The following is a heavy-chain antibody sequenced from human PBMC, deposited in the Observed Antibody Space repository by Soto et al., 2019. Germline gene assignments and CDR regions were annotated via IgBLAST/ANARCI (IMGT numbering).Heavy chain of an antibody. V-gene: IGHV4-34*01. J-gene: IGHJ6*02. Sequence: QVQLQQWGAGLLKPSETLSLTCAVYGGSFSGYQWSWIRQAPGKGLEWIGEINHSGSTNYSPSLKSRVTMSIDTSKNQFSLMLSSVTAADTAMYYCARYGEVTPRRYGMDVWGQGTTVTVSS. D-gene: IGHD3-16*01. CDR1: GGSFSGYQ. CDR3: ARYGEVTPRRYGMDV. CDR2: INHSGST.